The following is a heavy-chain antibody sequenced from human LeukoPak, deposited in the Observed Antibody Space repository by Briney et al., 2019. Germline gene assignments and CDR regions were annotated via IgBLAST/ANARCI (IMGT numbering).Heavy chain of an antibody. V-gene: IGHV3-23*01. J-gene: IGHJ6*04. CDR2: ISGSGGST. Sequence: GGSLRLSCAASGFTFSSYAMSWVRQAPGKGLEWVSAISGSGGSTYYADSVKGRFTISRDNSKNTLYLQMNSLRAEDTAVYYCAKGDYYDSSGSSYNYYYGMDVWGKGTTVTVSS. CDR3: AKGDYYDSSGSSYNYYYGMDV. CDR1: GFTFSSYA. D-gene: IGHD3-22*01.